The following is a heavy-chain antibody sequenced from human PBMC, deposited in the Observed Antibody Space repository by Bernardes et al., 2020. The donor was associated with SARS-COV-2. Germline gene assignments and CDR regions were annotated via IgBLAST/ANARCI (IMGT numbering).Heavy chain of an antibody. V-gene: IGHV3-7*01. J-gene: IGHJ6*02. D-gene: IGHD3-10*01. Sequence: GGSLRLSCAASGFTFSSSWMSWVRQAPGTGLEWVANIKQDGSEKYYVDSVKGRFTISRDNAKNSLYLQMNSLRAEDTAVYYCARDGLTYGSGSYYNYYYYGMDVWGQGTTVTVS. CDR2: IKQDGSEK. CDR3: ARDGLTYGSGSYYNYYYYGMDV. CDR1: GFTFSSSW.